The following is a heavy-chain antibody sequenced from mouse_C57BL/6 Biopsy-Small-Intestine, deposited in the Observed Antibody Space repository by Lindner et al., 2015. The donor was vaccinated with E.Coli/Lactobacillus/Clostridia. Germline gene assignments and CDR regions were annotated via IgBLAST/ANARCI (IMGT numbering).Heavy chain of an antibody. CDR2: IYPGDGAT. J-gene: IGHJ4*01. Sequence: VQLQESGPELVKPGASVKISCKASGYAFSNSWMNWVKQRPGKGLEWIGRIYPGDGATNYNGKFTGKATLTADKSSSTAYMQLSSLTSEDSAVYFCTRGDDGYLYFYAVDYWGQGTSVTVSS. CDR1: GYAFSNSW. CDR3: TRGDDGYLYFYAVDY. V-gene: IGHV1-82*01. D-gene: IGHD2-3*01.